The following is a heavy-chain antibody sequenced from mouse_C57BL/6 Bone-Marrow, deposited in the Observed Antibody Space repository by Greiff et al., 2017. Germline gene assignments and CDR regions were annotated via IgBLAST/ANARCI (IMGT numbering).Heavy chain of an antibody. Sequence: QVQLKESGAELVRPGASVKLSCKASGYTFTDYYINWVKQRPGQGLEWIARIYPGSGNTYYNEKFKGKATLTAEKSSSTAYMQLSSLTSEDSAVYFCARREGYDVLAYWGQGTLVTVSA. CDR3: ARREGYDVLAY. V-gene: IGHV1-76*01. J-gene: IGHJ3*01. D-gene: IGHD2-2*01. CDR2: IYPGSGNT. CDR1: GYTFTDYY.